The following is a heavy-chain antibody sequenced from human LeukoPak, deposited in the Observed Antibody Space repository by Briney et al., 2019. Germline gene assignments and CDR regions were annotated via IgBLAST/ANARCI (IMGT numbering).Heavy chain of an antibody. J-gene: IGHJ4*02. CDR3: TRIGSGVRGSYTFDY. D-gene: IGHD1-26*01. CDR1: GFTFGDYS. CDR2: IRSKTYGGTP. Sequence: PGGSLRLSCTASGFTFGDYSMSWFRQAPGKGLEWVGFIRSKTYGGTPEYAASVKGRFSISRDDSKRVVYLQMNSLKTEDTALYYCTRIGSGVRGSYTFDYWGQGTLVTVSS. V-gene: IGHV3-49*03.